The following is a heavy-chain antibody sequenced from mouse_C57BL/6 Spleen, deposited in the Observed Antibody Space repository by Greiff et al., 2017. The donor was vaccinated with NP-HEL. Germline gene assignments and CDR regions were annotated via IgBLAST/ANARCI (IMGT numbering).Heavy chain of an antibody. Sequence: QVQLQQPGAELVMPGASVKLSCKASGYTFTSYWMHWVKQRPGQGLEWIGEIDPSDSYTNYNQKFKGKSTLTVDKSSSTAYMQLSSLTSEDSAVYYCARGLLRQGAYGGQGTLVTVSA. CDR1: GYTFTSYW. J-gene: IGHJ3*01. CDR2: IDPSDSYT. D-gene: IGHD2-3*01. V-gene: IGHV1-69*01. CDR3: ARGLLRQGAY.